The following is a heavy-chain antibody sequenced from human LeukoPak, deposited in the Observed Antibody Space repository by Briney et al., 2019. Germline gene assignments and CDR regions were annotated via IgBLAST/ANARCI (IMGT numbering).Heavy chain of an antibody. V-gene: IGHV4-59*08. Sequence: SETLSLTCTVSGGSISSYYWSWIRQPPGKRLEWIGHIYYSGSTNYNPSLKSRVTISVDTSKNQFSLKLSSVTAADTAVYYCARGDYDILTGSGYYGMDVWGQGTTVTVSS. CDR1: GGSISSYY. CDR3: ARGDYDILTGSGYYGMDV. J-gene: IGHJ6*02. D-gene: IGHD3-9*01. CDR2: IYYSGST.